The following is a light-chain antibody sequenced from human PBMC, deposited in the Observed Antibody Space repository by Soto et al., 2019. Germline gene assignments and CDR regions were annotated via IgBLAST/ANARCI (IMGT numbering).Light chain of an antibody. V-gene: IGLV3-21*02. CDR1: NLGSKS. J-gene: IGLJ2*01. CDR2: ADS. Sequence: SYVLTQPPSVSVAPGQTASITCGGNNLGSKSVHWYQQRPGQAPVLVVYADSDRPSGIPDRFSGSNSGNTATLTISRVEAGDEADYYCQVWDSSSDHVVFGGGTQLTVL. CDR3: QVWDSSSDHVV.